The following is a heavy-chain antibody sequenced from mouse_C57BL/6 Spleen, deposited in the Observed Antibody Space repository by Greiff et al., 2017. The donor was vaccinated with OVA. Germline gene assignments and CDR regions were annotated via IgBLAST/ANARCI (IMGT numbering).Heavy chain of an antibody. J-gene: IGHJ4*01. V-gene: IGHV1-82*01. CDR1: GYAFSSSW. CDR2: IYPGDGDT. CDR3: ASSTVVATDYAMDY. D-gene: IGHD1-1*01. Sequence: VQLQQSGPELVKPGASVKISCKASGYAFSSSWMNWVKQRPGKGLEWIGRIYPGDGDTNYNGKFKGKATLTADTSSSTAYMQLSSLTSEDSAVYFCASSTVVATDYAMDYWGQGTSVTVSS.